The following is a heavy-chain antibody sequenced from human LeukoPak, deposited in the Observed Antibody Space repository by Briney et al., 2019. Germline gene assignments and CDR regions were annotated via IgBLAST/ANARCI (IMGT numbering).Heavy chain of an antibody. J-gene: IGHJ4*02. CDR1: GFTFSSYA. V-gene: IGHV3-30-3*01. CDR3: ARVKDYDSSGYYLDY. Sequence: GGSLRLSCAASGFTFSSYAMSWVRQAPGKGPEWVAVISYDGSNKYYADPVKGRFTISRDNSKNTLYLQMNSLRAEDTAVYYCARVKDYDSSGYYLDYWGQGTLVTVSS. D-gene: IGHD3-22*01. CDR2: ISYDGSNK.